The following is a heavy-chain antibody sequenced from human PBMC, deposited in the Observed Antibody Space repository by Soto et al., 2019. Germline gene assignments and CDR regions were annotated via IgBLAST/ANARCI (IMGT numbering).Heavy chain of an antibody. Sequence: QVQLVQSGAEVKKPGSSVTVSCWTSGATLRGSVISWVRHAPGQGLDWMGAIIPTYGSATYAQGLECRIFISADKAANATYMELSSLRLDDTAVYYCARGSLEARGAYYYFGMDVWGRGTTVTVSS. J-gene: IGHJ6*02. D-gene: IGHD3-10*01. V-gene: IGHV1-69*06. CDR3: ARGSLEARGAYYYFGMDV. CDR2: IIPTYGSA. CDR1: GATLRGSV.